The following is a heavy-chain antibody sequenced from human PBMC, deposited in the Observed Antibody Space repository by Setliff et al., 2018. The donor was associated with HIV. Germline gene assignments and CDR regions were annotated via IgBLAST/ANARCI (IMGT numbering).Heavy chain of an antibody. CDR3: ARLTLYSSSWYGTRDYFDY. Sequence: PSETLSLTCTVSGGSISSYYWSWIRQPAGKGLEWIGRIYTSGTTNYKPSLNRRVTMSVDTSKNQFSLKLSSVTVADTAVYYCARLTLYSSSWYGTRDYFDYWGQGTLVTVSS. CDR2: IYTSGTT. V-gene: IGHV4-4*07. J-gene: IGHJ4*02. CDR1: GGSISSYY. D-gene: IGHD6-13*01.